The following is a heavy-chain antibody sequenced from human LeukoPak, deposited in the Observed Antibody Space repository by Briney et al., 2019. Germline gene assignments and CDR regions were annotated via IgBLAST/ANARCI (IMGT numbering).Heavy chain of an antibody. V-gene: IGHV4-39*01. CDR2: IYYSGST. CDR3: ARYSSAYYYDFDF. CDR1: SGSISSSSNY. D-gene: IGHD3-22*01. Sequence: SETLSLTCTVSSGSISSSSNYWGWIRQPPGKGLEWIGRIYYSGSTYYNPSLKSRVTMSIDTSKNQFSLKLNSVTAADTAVYYCARYSSAYYYDFDFWGQGTLVTVSS. J-gene: IGHJ4*02.